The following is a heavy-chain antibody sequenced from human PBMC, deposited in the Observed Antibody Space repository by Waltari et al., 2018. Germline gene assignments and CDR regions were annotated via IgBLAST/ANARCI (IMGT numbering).Heavy chain of an antibody. J-gene: IGHJ6*03. V-gene: IGHV4-38-2*01. Sequence: QVQLQESGPGLVKPSETLSLTCAVSGYSISSGYYWGWTRQPPGKGLEWIGSIYHSGSTYYNPSLKSRVTISVDTSKNQFSLKLSSVTAADTAVYYCARQSRSYDFWSGYTLTYYMDVWGKGTTVTVSS. D-gene: IGHD3-3*01. CDR1: GYSISSGYY. CDR3: ARQSRSYDFWSGYTLTYYMDV. CDR2: IYHSGST.